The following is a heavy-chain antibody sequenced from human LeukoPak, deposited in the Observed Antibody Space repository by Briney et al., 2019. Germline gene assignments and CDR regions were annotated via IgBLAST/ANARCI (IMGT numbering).Heavy chain of an antibody. CDR1: GGSISSYY. V-gene: IGHV4-59*01. J-gene: IGHJ4*02. Sequence: PSETLSLTCTVSGGSISSYYWSWIRQPPGTGLEWIGYIYYSGSTNYNPSLKSRVTISEDTSKNQFSLKLSSVTAADTAVYYCARSLEPRVLYFDYWGQGTLVTVSS. CDR3: ARSLEPRVLYFDY. D-gene: IGHD1-1*01. CDR2: IYYSGST.